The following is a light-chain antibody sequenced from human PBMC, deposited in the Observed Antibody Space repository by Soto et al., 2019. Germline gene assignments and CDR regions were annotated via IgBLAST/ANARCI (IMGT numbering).Light chain of an antibody. CDR2: DDD. V-gene: IGLV1-51*01. CDR1: SSNIGGNS. CDR3: CSYAGSSTLL. J-gene: IGLJ3*02. Sequence: QSVMTQPPSVSAAPGQRVTISCSGSSSNIGGNSVSWYQQLPGTAPKLLIYDDDKRPSGIPDRFSGSKSGTSATLGITGFQTGDEADHYCCSYAGSSTLLFGGGTKLTVL.